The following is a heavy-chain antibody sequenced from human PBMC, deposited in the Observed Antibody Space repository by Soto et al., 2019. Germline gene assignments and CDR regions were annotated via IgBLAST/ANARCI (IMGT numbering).Heavy chain of an antibody. CDR1: VYTITIYR. J-gene: IGHJ6*02. V-gene: IGHV1-18*01. D-gene: IGHD3-16*01. Sequence: AAVKVSCKASVYTITIYRSSWVRHETGQGLEWMGWISAYNGNTNYAQKLQCRVTMTTDTSTSTAYMELRSLRSDDTAVYYCARDGARGENYYYYGMDVWGQGTTVTVSS. CDR2: ISAYNGNT. CDR3: ARDGARGENYYYYGMDV.